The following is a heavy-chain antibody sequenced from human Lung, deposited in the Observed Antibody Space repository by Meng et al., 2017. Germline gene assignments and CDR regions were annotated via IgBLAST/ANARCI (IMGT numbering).Heavy chain of an antibody. D-gene: IGHD3-10*01. CDR1: GSSLSTSECG. Sequence: SSKSSYPTLLQPTHPLTLTCPFAGSSLSTSECGVCSFREPARMALEWLSRIYSEDDKRYSPSLITWLTITKDISQNQVALTVTDMDAFHTATYYCSHNPSTDGSASYIFDYWGQGTLVTVSS. CDR2: IYSEDDK. J-gene: IGHJ4*02. CDR3: SHNPSTDGSASYIFDY. V-gene: IGHV2-5*02.